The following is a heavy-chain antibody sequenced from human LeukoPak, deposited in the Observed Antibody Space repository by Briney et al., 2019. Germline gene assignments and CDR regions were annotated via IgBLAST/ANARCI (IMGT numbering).Heavy chain of an antibody. CDR2: FGGSGGTI. D-gene: IGHD2-21*02. J-gene: IGHJ4*02. CDR3: AKSDCGGDCHLLDY. CDR1: GFTFSSYA. V-gene: IGHV3-23*01. Sequence: RPGGSLRLSCAASGFTFSSYAMSWVRQAPGKGLEWVSHFGGSGGTIYYADSVKGRFTISRDNSKNTLYLQMSSLRVEDTAVYYCAKSDCGGDCHLLDYWGQGTLVTVSS.